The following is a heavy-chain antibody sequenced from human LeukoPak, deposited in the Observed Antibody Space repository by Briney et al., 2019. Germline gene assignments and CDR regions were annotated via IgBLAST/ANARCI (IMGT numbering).Heavy chain of an antibody. D-gene: IGHD5-24*01. CDR3: AGNRDGYNFAFDI. CDR1: GFTFNGYY. Sequence: GGSLRLSCAASGFTFNGYYMSWIRQAPGKGLEWVSYISGGGSYTNYADSVKGRFTISRDNDKKSLYLQMNSLRADDTALYYCAGNRDGYNFAFDIWGQGTMVTVSS. J-gene: IGHJ3*02. V-gene: IGHV3-11*03. CDR2: ISGGGSYT.